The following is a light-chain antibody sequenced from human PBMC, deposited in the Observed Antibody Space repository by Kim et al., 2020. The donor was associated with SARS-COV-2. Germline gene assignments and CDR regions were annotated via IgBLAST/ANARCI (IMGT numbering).Light chain of an antibody. CDR1: QSVSNS. V-gene: IGKV3-11*01. CDR3: QQRTNWRYS. CDR2: DAS. J-gene: IGKJ2*03. Sequence: AGEKAALSCRASQSVSNSLAWYQQKPGQAPRRLIFDASNRATDIPARFSGSGSGTDFTLTISSLEPEDFAVYFCQQRTNWRYSFGQGTKLEIK.